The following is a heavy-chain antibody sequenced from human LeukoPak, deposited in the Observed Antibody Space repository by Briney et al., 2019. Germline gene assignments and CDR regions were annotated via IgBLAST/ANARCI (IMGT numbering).Heavy chain of an antibody. CDR3: ARILNDNAGCYLY. J-gene: IGHJ4*02. D-gene: IGHD2-15*01. CDR1: GESISGSRHY. Sequence: PSETLSLTCAVSGESISGSRHYWAWIRQPPGKGLQWIASIIYSGTTYYNPSLKSRVIISVDTSKNQFSLRLNSVTAADTAQYYCARILNDNAGCYLYWGQGALVTVSS. CDR2: IIYSGTT. V-gene: IGHV4-39*01.